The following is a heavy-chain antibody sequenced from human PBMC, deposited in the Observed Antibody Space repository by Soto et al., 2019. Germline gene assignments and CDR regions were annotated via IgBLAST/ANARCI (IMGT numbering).Heavy chain of an antibody. CDR3: ARGGNAGSGEYYPDDY. V-gene: IGHV3-74*01. CDR2: MNPDGSSR. Sequence: EVQLVESGGDLVQPGGSLRLSCEASGFTFSSNWMHWVRQAPGKGLVWVSRMNPDGSSRGYADSVKGRFTISRDNAKNTPVLQMNSLRAEDTAVYYCARGGNAGSGEYYPDDYWGQGTLVTVPS. D-gene: IGHD3-10*01. CDR1: GFTFSSNW. J-gene: IGHJ4*02.